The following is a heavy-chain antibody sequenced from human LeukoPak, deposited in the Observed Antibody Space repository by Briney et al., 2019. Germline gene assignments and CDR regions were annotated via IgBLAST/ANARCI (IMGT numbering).Heavy chain of an antibody. D-gene: IGHD2-2*01. Sequence: ASVKVSCKVSGYTFTDYYMHWVQQAPGKGLEWMGLVDPEDGETIYAEKFRGRVTITADTSTDTAYMELSSLRSEDTAVYYCATDIAIVVVPAAGSPFDPWGQGTLVTVSS. J-gene: IGHJ5*02. V-gene: IGHV1-69-2*01. CDR1: GYTFTDYY. CDR3: ATDIAIVVVPAAGSPFDP. CDR2: VDPEDGET.